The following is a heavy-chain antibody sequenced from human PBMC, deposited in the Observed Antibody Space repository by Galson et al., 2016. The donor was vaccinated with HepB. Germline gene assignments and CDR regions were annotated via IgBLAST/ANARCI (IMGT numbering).Heavy chain of an antibody. V-gene: IGHV3-7*05. J-gene: IGHJ4*02. CDR1: GFTFSDYW. CDR2: IKQDGSEK. Sequence: SLRLSCAASGFTFSDYWVAWVRQTPGEGLEWVANIKQDGSEKYYVDSVKGRFTISRDNAKNSLYLQMNSLRPEDTAVYYCSSAGYHYGSNGYYFAYWGQGTLVTVSS. D-gene: IGHD3-22*01. CDR3: SSAGYHYGSNGYYFAY.